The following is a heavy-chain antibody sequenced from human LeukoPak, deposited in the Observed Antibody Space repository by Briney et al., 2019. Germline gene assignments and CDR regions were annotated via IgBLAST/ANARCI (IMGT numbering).Heavy chain of an antibody. V-gene: IGHV1-2*02. CDR1: GYTFTGYY. D-gene: IGHD2-2*01. CDR3: ARDWVGSGYCSSTSCYP. J-gene: IGHJ5*02. CDR2: INPNSGGT. Sequence: GASVKVSCKASGYTFTGYYMHWVRQAPGQGLEWMGWINPNSGGTNYAQKFQGRVTMTRDTSISTAYMELSSLRSEDTAVYYCARDWVGSGYCSSTSCYPWGQGTLVTVSS.